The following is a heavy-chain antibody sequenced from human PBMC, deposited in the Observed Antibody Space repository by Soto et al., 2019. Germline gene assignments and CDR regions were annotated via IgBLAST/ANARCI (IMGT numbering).Heavy chain of an antibody. V-gene: IGHV3-74*01. CDR2: INSNGSTT. J-gene: IGHJ5*02. Sequence: GLPMRLPCVASEFTCSNYAMSWISKTQGKGLEWVSAINSNGSTTYYADSVKGRFTISRDNAKNTLYLQMNSLRAEDTAVYYCARGRVSMVRGVIGYHWFDPWGQGTLVTVSS. CDR1: EFTCSNYA. D-gene: IGHD3-10*01. CDR3: ARGRVSMVRGVIGYHWFDP.